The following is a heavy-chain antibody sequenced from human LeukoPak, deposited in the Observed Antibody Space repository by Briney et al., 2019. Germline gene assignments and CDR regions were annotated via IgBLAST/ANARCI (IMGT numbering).Heavy chain of an antibody. Sequence: SETLSLTCTVSGGSISSGGYYWSWIRQHPGTGLEWIGYIYYSGSTYYNPSLKSRVTISVDTSKNQFSLKLSSVTAADTAVYYCASQVSLYSGSYLAYWGQGTLVTVSS. D-gene: IGHD1-26*01. CDR3: ASQVSLYSGSYLAY. J-gene: IGHJ4*02. CDR2: IYYSGST. CDR1: GGSISSGGYY. V-gene: IGHV4-31*03.